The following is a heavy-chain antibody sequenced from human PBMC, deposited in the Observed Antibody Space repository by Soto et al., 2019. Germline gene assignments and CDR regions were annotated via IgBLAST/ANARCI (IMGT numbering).Heavy chain of an antibody. Sequence: ASVKVSCKASEYTFSNYYIHWVRQAPGQGLEWMPRINPSGGATGYAQTFQGRVAVTMDTSASTVFMELSSLRSADTAVYYCARGGGGCTDGLCNTYFYFALDVWGQGTTVTVSS. CDR3: ARGGGGCTDGLCNTYFYFALDV. CDR2: INPSGGAT. J-gene: IGHJ6*02. CDR1: EYTFSNYY. V-gene: IGHV1-46*01. D-gene: IGHD2-8*01.